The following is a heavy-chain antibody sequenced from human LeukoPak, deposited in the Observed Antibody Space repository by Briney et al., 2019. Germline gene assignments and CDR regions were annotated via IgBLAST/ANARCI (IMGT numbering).Heavy chain of an antibody. V-gene: IGHV3-48*04. Sequence: GGSLRLSCAASGFTFSSYSMNWVRQAPGKGLEWVSYISSSSSTIYYADSVKGRLTISRDNAKNSLYLQMNSLRAEDTAVYYCARSRGPDYWGQGTLVTVSS. J-gene: IGHJ4*02. CDR2: ISSSSSTI. CDR1: GFTFSSYS. CDR3: ARSRGPDY.